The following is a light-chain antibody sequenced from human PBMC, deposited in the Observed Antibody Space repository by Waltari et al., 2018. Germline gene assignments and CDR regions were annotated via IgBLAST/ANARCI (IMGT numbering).Light chain of an antibody. CDR3: CSYAGRKTLI. CDR1: NSDIGDYNY. Sequence: QSALTQPASVSGSPGQSITISCTGTNSDIGDYNYVSWYQQHPGRVPKLISYDVVKRPSGISGRFSGSKSGKTACLTISGLQPEDESHYFCCSYAGRKTLIFGGGTELTV. CDR2: DVV. J-gene: IGLJ2*01. V-gene: IGLV2-23*02.